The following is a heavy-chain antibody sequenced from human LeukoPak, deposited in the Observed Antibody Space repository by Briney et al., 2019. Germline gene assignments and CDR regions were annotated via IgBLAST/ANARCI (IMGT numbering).Heavy chain of an antibody. CDR1: GFTFDDYA. D-gene: IGHD2-2*01. J-gene: IGHJ4*02. Sequence: GGSLRLSCAASGFTFDDYAMHWARQAPGKGLEWVSSISWNSGTRRYADSVKGRFTISRDNAKNSLYLQMNGLRAEDTALYYCAKASGGYCSSISCYHFDNWGQGSLVTVSS. V-gene: IGHV3-9*01. CDR3: AKASGGYCSSISCYHFDN. CDR2: ISWNSGTR.